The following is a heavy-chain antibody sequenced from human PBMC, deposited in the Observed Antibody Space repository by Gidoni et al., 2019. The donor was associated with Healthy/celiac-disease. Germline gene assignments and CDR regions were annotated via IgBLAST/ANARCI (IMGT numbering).Heavy chain of an antibody. CDR2: IYYSGST. Sequence: QLQLQESGPGLVKPSETLSLTRTVSGGSISSSSYYWGWIRQPPGKGLEWIGSIYYSGSTYYNPSLKSRVTISVDTSKNQFSLKLSSVTAADTAVYYCARIVPGIAAASDAFDIWGQGTMVTVSS. CDR3: ARIVPGIAAASDAFDI. D-gene: IGHD6-13*01. CDR1: GGSISSSSYY. V-gene: IGHV4-39*01. J-gene: IGHJ3*02.